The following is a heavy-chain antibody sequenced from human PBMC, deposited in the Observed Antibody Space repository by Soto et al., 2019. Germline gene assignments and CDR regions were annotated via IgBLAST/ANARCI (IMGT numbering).Heavy chain of an antibody. D-gene: IGHD5-12*01. CDR1: GFTLSNYW. Sequence: VQLVESGGDLVQPGGSLSLSCAASGFTLSNYWMHWVRQAPGKGLVWVSRVKTDGSTYYADSVRGRFTIFRDNAKNTLYVQMNSLTVEDTAVYFCARGIRGHYGFDVWGQGTLVTVSS. J-gene: IGHJ3*01. V-gene: IGHV3-74*01. CDR2: VKTDGST. CDR3: ARGIRGHYGFDV.